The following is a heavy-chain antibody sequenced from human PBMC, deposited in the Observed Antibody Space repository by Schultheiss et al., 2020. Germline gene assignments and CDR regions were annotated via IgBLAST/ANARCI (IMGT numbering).Heavy chain of an antibody. D-gene: IGHD2-15*01. J-gene: IGHJ4*02. CDR2: MYPSGST. V-gene: IGHV4-59*01. CDR3: ASIGYCSGGSCPDY. Sequence: SETLSLTCEVSGGSISRYYWSWVRQPPGKGLQWIVYMYPSGSTNYNPSLKGRVTASADTSKNQLSLKLSSVTAADTAVYYCASIGYCSGGSCPDYWGQGTLVTVSS. CDR1: GGSISRYY.